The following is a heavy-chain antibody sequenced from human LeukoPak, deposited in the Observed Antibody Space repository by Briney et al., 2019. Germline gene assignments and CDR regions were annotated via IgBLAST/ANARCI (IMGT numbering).Heavy chain of an antibody. CDR2: INPKNGGT. CDR3: ARPYCSGGSCHDYFDY. V-gene: IGHV1-2*02. Sequence: ASVKVSCKASGYTFTGNYIHWVRQAPGQGLEWMGWINPKNGGTIYAPKFQGRVTMTRDTSISTAYMELGGLTSDDTAVYYCARPYCSGGSCHDYFDYWGQGTLVTVSS. CDR1: GYTFTGNY. J-gene: IGHJ4*02. D-gene: IGHD2-15*01.